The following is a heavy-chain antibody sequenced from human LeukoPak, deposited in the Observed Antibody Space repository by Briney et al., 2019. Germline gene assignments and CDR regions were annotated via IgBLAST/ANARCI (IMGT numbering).Heavy chain of an antibody. CDR3: ARSQGGTMSLRHFDL. Sequence: RGGCLRLSCAASGFTVSSNYMNWGRQAPGKGLEWVSVINSGGNAYYADSVKGRFTISRDNSKNMLYLQMNSLRAEDTAVYYCARSQGGTMSLRHFDLWGRGTLVNVSS. CDR1: GFTVSSNY. J-gene: IGHJ2*01. CDR2: INSGGNA. D-gene: IGHD3-22*01. V-gene: IGHV3-53*01.